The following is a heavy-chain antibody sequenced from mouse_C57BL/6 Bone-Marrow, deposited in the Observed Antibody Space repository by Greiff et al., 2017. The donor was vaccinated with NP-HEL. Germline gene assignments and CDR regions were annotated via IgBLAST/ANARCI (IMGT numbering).Heavy chain of an antibody. J-gene: IGHJ4*01. Sequence: DVKLVESGGGLVQPGESLKLSCESNEYEFPSHDMSWVRKTPEKRLELVAAINSDGGSTYYPDTMERRFIISRDNTKKTLYLQMSSLRSEDTALYYCANYGYDGYYYAMDYWGQGTSVTVSS. CDR2: INSDGGST. D-gene: IGHD2-2*01. CDR1: EYEFPSHD. V-gene: IGHV5-2*01. CDR3: ANYGYDGYYYAMDY.